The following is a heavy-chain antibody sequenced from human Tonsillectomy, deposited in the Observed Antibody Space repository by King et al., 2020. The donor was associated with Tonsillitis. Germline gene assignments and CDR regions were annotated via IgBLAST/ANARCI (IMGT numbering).Heavy chain of an antibody. V-gene: IGHV1-69*01. CDR1: GGTFSSYA. CDR3: ARDRRYYDSSGYYLFY. J-gene: IGHJ4*02. D-gene: IGHD3-22*01. Sequence: QLVQSGAEVKKPGSSVKVSCKASGGTFSSYAISWVRQAPGQGLEWMGGIIPIFGTANYAQKFQGRVTITADESTSTAYMELSNLRSEDTAVYYCARDRRYYDSSGYYLFYWGQGTLVTVSS. CDR2: IIPIFGTA.